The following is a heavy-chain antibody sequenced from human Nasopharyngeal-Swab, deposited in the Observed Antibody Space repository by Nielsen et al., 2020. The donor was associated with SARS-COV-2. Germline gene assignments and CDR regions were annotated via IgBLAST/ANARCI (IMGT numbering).Heavy chain of an antibody. D-gene: IGHD5-12*01. CDR2: INAGNGNT. J-gene: IGHJ5*02. V-gene: IGHV1-3*01. Sequence: WVRQAPGQRLEWMGWINAGNGNTKYSQKFQGRVTITRDTSASTAYMELSSLRSEGTAVYYCARGSLYSGRYYPDPWGQGTLVTVSS. CDR3: ARGSLYSGRYYPDP.